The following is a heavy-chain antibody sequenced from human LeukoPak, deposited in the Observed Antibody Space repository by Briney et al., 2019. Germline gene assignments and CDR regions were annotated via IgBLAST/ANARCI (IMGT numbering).Heavy chain of an antibody. CDR3: ARCPDSSSWYVT. CDR2: IYYSGST. CDR1: GGSISSYY. V-gene: IGHV4-59*01. Sequence: SETLSLTCTVSGGSISSYYWSWIRQPPGKGLERIGYIYYSGSTNYNPSLKSRVTISVDTSKNQFSLKLSSVTAADTAVYYCARCPDSSSWYVTWGQGTLVTVSS. J-gene: IGHJ5*02. D-gene: IGHD6-13*01.